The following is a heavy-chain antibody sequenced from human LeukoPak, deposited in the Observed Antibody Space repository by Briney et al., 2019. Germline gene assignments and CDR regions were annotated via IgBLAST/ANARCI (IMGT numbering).Heavy chain of an antibody. V-gene: IGHV4-30-2*01. CDR2: IYHSGST. Sequence: SQTLSLTCAVSGGSISSGGYSWSWIRQPPGKGLEWIGYIYHSGSTYYNPSLKSRVTVSVDRSKNQFSLKLSSVTAADTAVYYCARVAGIEGDYYFDYWGQGTLVTVSS. CDR1: GGSISSGGYS. J-gene: IGHJ4*02. D-gene: IGHD2-21*02. CDR3: ARVAGIEGDYYFDY.